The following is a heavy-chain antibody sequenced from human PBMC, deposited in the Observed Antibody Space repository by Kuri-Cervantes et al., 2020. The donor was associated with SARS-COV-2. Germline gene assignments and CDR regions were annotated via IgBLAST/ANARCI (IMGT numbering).Heavy chain of an antibody. Sequence: GESLKISCAASGFTFSSYSMNWVRQAPGKGLEWVSSISSSSSYKYYADSVKGRFTISRDNSKNTLYLQMNSLRAEDTAVYYCARDNYYGSGSYYSRGAFDIWGQGTMVTVSS. CDR1: GFTFSSYS. V-gene: IGHV3-21*01. D-gene: IGHD3-10*01. CDR2: ISSSSSYK. CDR3: ARDNYYGSGSYYSRGAFDI. J-gene: IGHJ3*02.